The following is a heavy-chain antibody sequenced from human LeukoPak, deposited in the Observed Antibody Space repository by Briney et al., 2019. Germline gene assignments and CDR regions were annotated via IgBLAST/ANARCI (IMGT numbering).Heavy chain of an antibody. CDR1: GFTVSSNY. D-gene: IGHD5-24*01. Sequence: GGSLRLSCAASGFTVSSNYMSWVRQAPGKGLEGVSVIYSGGSIYYADSVKGRFTIFRDNSKNPLYLQMNSLRAEDTAVYYCARAQGGRWLQLSGFGYWGQGTLVTVSS. V-gene: IGHV3-53*01. CDR2: IYSGGSI. CDR3: ARAQGGRWLQLSGFGY. J-gene: IGHJ4*02.